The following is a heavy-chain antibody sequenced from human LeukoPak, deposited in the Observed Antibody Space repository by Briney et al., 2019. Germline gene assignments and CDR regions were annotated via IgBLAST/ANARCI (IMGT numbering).Heavy chain of an antibody. V-gene: IGHV1-2*02. J-gene: IGHJ3*02. Sequence: ASVKVSCKASGYTFTSYGISWVRQAPGQGLEWMGWINPKTGVTHYAQKFQGRVTLTRDLSIKTTFMDLRSLTSDDSAIFYCATALSRGGPDDAFDIWGHGTMVIVSS. CDR2: INPKTGVT. D-gene: IGHD3-16*01. CDR1: GYTFTSYG. CDR3: ATALSRGGPDDAFDI.